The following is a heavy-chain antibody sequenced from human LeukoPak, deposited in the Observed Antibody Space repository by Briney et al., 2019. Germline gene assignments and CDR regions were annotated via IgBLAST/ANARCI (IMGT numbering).Heavy chain of an antibody. CDR3: AKNYHDSSGYFSWAFDI. V-gene: IGHV3-23*01. J-gene: IGHJ3*02. D-gene: IGHD3-22*01. Sequence: QSGGSLRLSCAASGFTFRIYAMTWVRQAPGKGPEWVSGILASGGSTYYADSEKGRFTISRDNSKNTLYLQMNSLRAEDTAVYYCAKNYHDSSGYFSWAFDIWGQGTMVTLSS. CDR2: ILASGGST. CDR1: GFTFRIYA.